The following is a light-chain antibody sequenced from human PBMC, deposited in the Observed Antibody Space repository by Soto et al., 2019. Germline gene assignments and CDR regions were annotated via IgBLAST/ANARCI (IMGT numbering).Light chain of an antibody. CDR2: DAS. J-gene: IGKJ5*01. Sequence: PGERANLSCRPSQSVSKYFAWYQQKPGRAPRLLIYDASSRAPGIPARFLGSGSWTDFTLTISSREPEDFSIYYCQQRRNRPITFGQGTRLEIK. CDR3: QQRRNRPIT. V-gene: IGKV3-11*01. CDR1: QSVSKY.